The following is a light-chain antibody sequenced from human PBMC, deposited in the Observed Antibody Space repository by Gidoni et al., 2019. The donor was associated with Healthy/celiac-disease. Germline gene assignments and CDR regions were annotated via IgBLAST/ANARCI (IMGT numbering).Light chain of an antibody. V-gene: IGKV1-5*03. Sequence: DIQMTQFPSTLSASVGDRVTITCRASQGTSGWLAWYQQKPGKAPKLLIYRTSTLETWVTSRFSGSGSGAEFTLTISSLQPDDFATYYCQHYNTFSSWTFGQGTKVEI. J-gene: IGKJ1*01. CDR3: QHYNTFSSWT. CDR2: RTS. CDR1: QGTSGW.